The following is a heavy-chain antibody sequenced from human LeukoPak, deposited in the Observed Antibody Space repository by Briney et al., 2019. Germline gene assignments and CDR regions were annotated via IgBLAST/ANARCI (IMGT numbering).Heavy chain of an antibody. Sequence: PGGSLRLSCAASGFTFSDYYMSWIRQAPGKGLEWVSYISSSGSTIYYADSVKGRFTISRDNAKNSLYLQMNSLRAEDTAVYYCARDSSAYSYGLYYFDYWGQGTLVTVSS. D-gene: IGHD5-18*01. CDR3: ARDSSAYSYGLYYFDY. CDR2: ISSSGSTI. CDR1: GFTFSDYY. V-gene: IGHV3-11*04. J-gene: IGHJ4*02.